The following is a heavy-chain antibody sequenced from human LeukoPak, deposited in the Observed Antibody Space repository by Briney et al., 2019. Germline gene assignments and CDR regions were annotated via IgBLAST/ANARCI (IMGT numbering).Heavy chain of an antibody. CDR1: GGSFSGYY. J-gene: IGHJ5*02. Sequence: PSETLSLTCAVYGGSFSGYYWSWIRQPPGKGLEWIGEINRSGSTNYNPSLKSRVTISVDTSKNQFSLKLSSVTAADTAVYYCARGGRRLPFDPWGQGTLVTVSS. CDR2: INRSGST. D-gene: IGHD3-10*01. CDR3: ARGGRRLPFDP. V-gene: IGHV4-34*01.